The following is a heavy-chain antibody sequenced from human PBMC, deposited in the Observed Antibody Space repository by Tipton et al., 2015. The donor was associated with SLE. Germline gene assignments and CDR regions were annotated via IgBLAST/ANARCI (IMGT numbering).Heavy chain of an antibody. D-gene: IGHD4-17*01. CDR2: IYYSGST. CDR3: AKDYNYDYPDYN. J-gene: IGHJ4*02. CDR1: GGSISSSSYY. V-gene: IGHV4-39*07. Sequence: TLSLTCTVSGGSISSSSYYWGWIRQPPGKGLEWIASIYYSGSTYYNPSLKSRVTISMDTSKNHFSLKLSSVTAADTAVYYCAKDYNYDYPDYNWGQGTLVTVSS.